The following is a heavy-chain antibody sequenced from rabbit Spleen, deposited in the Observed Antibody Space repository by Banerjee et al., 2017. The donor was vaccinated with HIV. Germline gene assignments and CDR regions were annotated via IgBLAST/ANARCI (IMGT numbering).Heavy chain of an antibody. CDR2: IYAGSSGST. D-gene: IGHD4-2*01. V-gene: IGHV1S40*01. J-gene: IGHJ4*01. Sequence: QSLEESGGDLVKPGASLTLTCTASGFSFSSYYYMCWVRQAPGKGLEWVACIYAGSSGSTYYASWAKGRFTISKTSSTTVTLQMTSLTAADTATYFCARDFYTTYADWNAPLWGPGTLVTVS. CDR1: GFSFSSYYY. CDR3: ARDFYTTYADWNAPL.